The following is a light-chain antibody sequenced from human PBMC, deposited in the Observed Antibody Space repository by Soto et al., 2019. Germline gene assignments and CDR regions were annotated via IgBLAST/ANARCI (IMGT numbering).Light chain of an antibody. CDR1: QSISSNK. CDR3: QQYDSSFPA. Sequence: EIVLTQSPGGLSLSPGERATLSCRASQSISSNKLAWYQHNPGQAPRLLIYGASSRATGIPDRFSGSGSGTDFTLTISRLEPEDFVLYYCQQYDSSFPAFGQGTKVEI. J-gene: IGKJ1*01. CDR2: GAS. V-gene: IGKV3-20*01.